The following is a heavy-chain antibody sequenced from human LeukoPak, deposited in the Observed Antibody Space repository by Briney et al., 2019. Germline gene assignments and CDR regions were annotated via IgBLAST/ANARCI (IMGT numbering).Heavy chain of an antibody. CDR1: GGSMTNYY. V-gene: IGHV4-59*12. CDR2: IYYSGST. J-gene: IGHJ4*02. D-gene: IGHD3-22*01. Sequence: SETLSLTCTVSGGSMTNYYWSWIRQPPGRGLEWIGYIYYSGSTNYNPSLRSRVTISVDTSKNQFSLKLSSVTAADTAVYYCAREIYDSSGYYYVYWGQGTLVTVSS. CDR3: AREIYDSSGYYYVY.